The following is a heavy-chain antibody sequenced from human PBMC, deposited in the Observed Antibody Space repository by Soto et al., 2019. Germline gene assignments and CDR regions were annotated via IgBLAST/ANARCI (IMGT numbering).Heavy chain of an antibody. CDR3: AREGVVVAAGAWFDP. D-gene: IGHD2-15*01. V-gene: IGHV4-59*01. CDR1: GGSISSYY. CDR2: IYYSGST. J-gene: IGHJ5*02. Sequence: QVQLQESGPGLVKPSETLSLTCTVSGGSISSYYWSWIRQPPGKGLEWIGYIYYSGSTNYNPSLRSRVTISVDTSKNQFSLKLSSVTAADTAVYYCAREGVVVAAGAWFDPWGQGTLVTVSS.